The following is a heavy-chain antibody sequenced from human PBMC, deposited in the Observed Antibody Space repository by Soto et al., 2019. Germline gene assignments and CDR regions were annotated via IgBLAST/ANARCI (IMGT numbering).Heavy chain of an antibody. J-gene: IGHJ5*02. D-gene: IGHD3-10*01. CDR1: GYSFTTDT. CDR3: ATDSGSNGYEGGLDP. Sequence: GASVKVSCKASGYSFTTDTIHWVRQAPGHGLEWMGWINAGNGNTKYSQKFKGRVTITRDTSAGTAYMELSSLRSEDTAVYYCATDSGSNGYEGGLDPWGQGTLVTVSS. V-gene: IGHV1-3*01. CDR2: INAGNGNT.